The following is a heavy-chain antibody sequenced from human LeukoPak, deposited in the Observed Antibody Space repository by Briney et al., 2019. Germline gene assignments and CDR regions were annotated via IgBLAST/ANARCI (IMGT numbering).Heavy chain of an antibody. CDR3: ARDVHGDYGSGWFDP. CDR1: GYTFTSYG. V-gene: IGHV1-69*05. CDR2: IMPLFGTA. J-gene: IGHJ5*02. Sequence: SVKVSCKASGYTFTSYGISWVRQAPGQGLEWMGGIMPLFGTAGYAQKFQGRVTITKDESTRTVYLELTSLTSDDTAVYYCARDVHGDYGSGWFDPWGQGTLVSVSS. D-gene: IGHD4-17*01.